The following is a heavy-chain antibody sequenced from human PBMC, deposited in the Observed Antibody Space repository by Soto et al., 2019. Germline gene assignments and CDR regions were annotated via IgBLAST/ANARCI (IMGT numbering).Heavy chain of an antibody. CDR1: GFTFSSYW. CDR2: IEGDGSST. V-gene: IGHV3-74*01. J-gene: IGHJ3*01. Sequence: EVQLLESGGGLVQPGGSLRLSCAASGFTFSSYWMHWVRQAPGKGLEWVSRIEGDGSSTTSADSVKGRFTVSRDDARNTLYLQMSSLRADDTAIYYCAREGLDTAGFFDVWGQGTMVTVSS. CDR3: AREGLDTAGFFDV. D-gene: IGHD6-13*01.